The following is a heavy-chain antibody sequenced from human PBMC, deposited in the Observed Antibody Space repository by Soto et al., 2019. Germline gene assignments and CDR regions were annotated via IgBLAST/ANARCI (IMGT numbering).Heavy chain of an antibody. CDR2: INPSGGST. CDR1: GCTFTSYY. Sequence: ASVKVSCKASGCTFTSYYMHWVRQAPGQGLEWMGIINPSGGSTSYAQKFQGRVTMTRDTSTSTVYMELSSLRSEDTAVYYCARATYSGYFDYWGQGTLVTVSS. V-gene: IGHV1-46*01. J-gene: IGHJ4*02. D-gene: IGHD1-26*01. CDR3: ARATYSGYFDY.